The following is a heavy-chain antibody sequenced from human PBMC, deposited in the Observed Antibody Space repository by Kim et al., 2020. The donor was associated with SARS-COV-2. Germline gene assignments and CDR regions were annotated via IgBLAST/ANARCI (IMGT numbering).Heavy chain of an antibody. V-gene: IGHV4-39*01. J-gene: IGHJ5*02. D-gene: IGHD3-9*01. CDR1: GGSISSSSYY. CDR3: ARRGEGYDILTGYYRCSWFDP. Sequence: SETLSLTCTVSGGSISSSSYYWGWIRQPPGKGLEWIGSIYYSGSTYYNPSLKSRVTISVDTSKNQFSLKLSSVTAADTAVYYCARRGEGYDILTGYYRCSWFDPWGQGTLVTVSS. CDR2: IYYSGST.